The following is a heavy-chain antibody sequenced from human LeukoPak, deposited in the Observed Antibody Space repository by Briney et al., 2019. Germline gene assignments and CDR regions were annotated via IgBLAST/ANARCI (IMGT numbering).Heavy chain of an antibody. J-gene: IGHJ5*02. CDR3: ARGIYGWFDP. CDR1: GGSFSGYY. Sequence: PSETLSLTYAVYGGSFSGYYWSWIRQPPGKGLEWNGEINHSGSTNYNPSLKSRVTISVDTSKNQFSLKLSSVTAADTAVYYCARGIYGWFDPWGQGTLVTVSS. V-gene: IGHV4-34*01. D-gene: IGHD4-17*01. CDR2: INHSGST.